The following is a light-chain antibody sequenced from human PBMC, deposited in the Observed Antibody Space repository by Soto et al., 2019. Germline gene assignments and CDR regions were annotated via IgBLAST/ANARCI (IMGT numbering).Light chain of an antibody. J-gene: IGKJ4*01. CDR2: ATS. CDR1: QDISSW. V-gene: IGKV1-12*01. Sequence: DIQMTQSPSCVSASVVDRVTITCRASQDISSWLVWYQQKPGKAPKLLIHATSGLQSGVPSRFSGSGSGTDFTLTISNLQSEDFATYYCHQANSFPLTFGGGTKGDNK. CDR3: HQANSFPLT.